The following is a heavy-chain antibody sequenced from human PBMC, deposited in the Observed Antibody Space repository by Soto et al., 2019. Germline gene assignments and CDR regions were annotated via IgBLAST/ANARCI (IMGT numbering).Heavy chain of an antibody. CDR2: ISGTGGST. CDR3: ANPRIAVADDYFDY. V-gene: IGHV3-23*01. CDR1: GFTLSSYA. D-gene: IGHD6-19*01. J-gene: IGHJ4*02. Sequence: GGPLRLSCAASGFTLSSYAMSWVRQAPGKGLERVTAISGTGGSTYYADYVKGRFTISRDNAKTTLHLQMNSLRAEDTAVYYCANPRIAVADDYFDYWGQGTLVTVSS.